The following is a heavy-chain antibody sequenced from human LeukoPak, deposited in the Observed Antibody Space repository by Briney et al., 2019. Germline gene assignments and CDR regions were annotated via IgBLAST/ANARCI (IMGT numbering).Heavy chain of an antibody. CDR3: AVATITGTLDY. CDR2: IYSGGST. J-gene: IGHJ4*02. D-gene: IGHD5-12*01. V-gene: IGHV3-53*01. Sequence: SGGSLRLSCAASGFTVSSNYMSWVRQAPGKGLEWVSVIYSGGSTYYADSVKGRFTISRDNSKNTLYLQMNSLRAEDTAVYYCAVATITGTLDYWGQGTLVTVSS. CDR1: GFTVSSNY.